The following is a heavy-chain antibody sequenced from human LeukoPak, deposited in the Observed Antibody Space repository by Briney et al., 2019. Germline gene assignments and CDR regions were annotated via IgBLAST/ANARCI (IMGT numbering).Heavy chain of an antibody. CDR3: AREYYSGPIDY. Sequence: PGGSLRLSCAASGFTFSSYWMSWVRQAPGEGLEWVANIKQDGSEKYYVDSVKGRFTISRDNAKNSLYLQMNSLRAEDTAVYYCAREYYSGPIDYWGQGTLVTVSS. V-gene: IGHV3-7*01. D-gene: IGHD5-12*01. CDR2: IKQDGSEK. J-gene: IGHJ4*02. CDR1: GFTFSSYW.